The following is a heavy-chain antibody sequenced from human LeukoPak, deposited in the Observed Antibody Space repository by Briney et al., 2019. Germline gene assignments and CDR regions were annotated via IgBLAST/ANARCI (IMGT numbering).Heavy chain of an antibody. D-gene: IGHD1-26*01. CDR3: ARERVGLLDY. CDR2: IYYSGST. Sequence: PSETLSLTCTVSGGSISSSSYYWGWIRQPPGKGLEWIGNIYYSGSTYYNPSLKSRVTISVDTSKNQFSLKLSSVTAADTAVYNCARERVGLLDYWGQGTLVTVSS. CDR1: GGSISSSSYY. V-gene: IGHV4-39*02. J-gene: IGHJ4*02.